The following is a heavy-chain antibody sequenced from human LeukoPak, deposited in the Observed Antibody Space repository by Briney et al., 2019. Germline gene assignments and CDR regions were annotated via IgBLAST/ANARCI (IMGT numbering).Heavy chain of an antibody. CDR3: AREVAAAGLDY. J-gene: IGHJ4*02. CDR1: GYSISNNYY. CDR2: ISQSGST. V-gene: IGHV4-38-2*02. D-gene: IGHD6-13*01. Sequence: SETLSLTCTVSGYSISNNYYWGWIRQPPGKGLEWIGSISQSGSTYYSPSLRGRVTISVDTSKNHFSLKLSSVTVADTALYYCAREVAAAGLDYWGQGTLVTVSS.